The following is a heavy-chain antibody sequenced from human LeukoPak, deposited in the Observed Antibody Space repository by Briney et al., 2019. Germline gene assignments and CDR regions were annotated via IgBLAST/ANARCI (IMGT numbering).Heavy chain of an antibody. CDR3: AREVGGLDY. Sequence: GGSLRLSCTASGFXFSTYAINWVRQAPGKGLEWVSGISGSGVRTYYADSVKGRFTISRDNSKDTLYLQMNSLRAEDTAVYHCAREVGGLDYWGQGTLVTVSS. V-gene: IGHV3-23*01. J-gene: IGHJ4*02. CDR2: ISGSGVRT. D-gene: IGHD6-19*01. CDR1: GFXFSTYA.